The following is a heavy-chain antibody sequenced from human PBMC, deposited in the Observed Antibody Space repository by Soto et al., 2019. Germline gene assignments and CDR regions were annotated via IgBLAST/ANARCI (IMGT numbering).Heavy chain of an antibody. V-gene: IGHV3-49*04. CDR2: IRRNAYCGTR. CDR3: NTSLAIDFDL. J-gene: IGHJ4*02. Sequence: SPRPSCSDSGFNFGVYAMSWVRHAPGKGLEWGGFIRRNAYCGTRYYAASVKGRFFISRDDYKSIAYLQMNSLNIEDTAVYYCNTSLAIDFDLWGKGTLVTVS. CDR1: GFNFGVYA.